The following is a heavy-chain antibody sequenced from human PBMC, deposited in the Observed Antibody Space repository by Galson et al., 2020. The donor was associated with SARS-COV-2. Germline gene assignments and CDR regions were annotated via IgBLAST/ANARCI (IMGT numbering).Heavy chain of an antibody. CDR2: ISWDSGRT. CDR1: GFTFDDYT. D-gene: IGHD3-10*01. CDR3: AKVGVRGVILATYFDY. J-gene: IGHJ4*02. Sequence: GGSLRLSCAASGFTFDDYTMHWVRQAPGKALEWVSLISWDSGRTYYADSVKGRFTISRDNSKNSLYLQMNSLRTEDTALYYCAKVGVRGVILATYFDYWGQGTLVTVSS. V-gene: IGHV3-43*01.